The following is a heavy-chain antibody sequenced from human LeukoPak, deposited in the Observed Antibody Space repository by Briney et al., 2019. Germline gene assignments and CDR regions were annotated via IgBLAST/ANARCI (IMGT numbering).Heavy chain of an antibody. CDR3: ARGRSNYYGMDV. CDR2: IYYNGNT. D-gene: IGHD1-26*01. V-gene: IGHV4-59*01. CDR1: DGSINSYY. J-gene: IGHJ6*02. Sequence: SETLSLTCSVSDGSINSYYWNWIRRPPGKGLEWIGYIYYNGNTNYSPSLKSRVTMSVDTSKNLFSLKVSSVTAADTAVYYCARGRSNYYGMDVWGQGTSVTVSS.